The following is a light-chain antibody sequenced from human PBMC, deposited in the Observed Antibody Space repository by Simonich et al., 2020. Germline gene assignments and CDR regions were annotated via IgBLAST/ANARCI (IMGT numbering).Light chain of an antibody. CDR1: QSISSY. CDR3: QQYDNLPFT. V-gene: IGKV1-39*01. J-gene: IGKJ3*01. CDR2: AAS. Sequence: DIQMTQSPSPLSASVGDRVTITCRESQSISSYLNWYQQKPGKAPKLLIYAASSLQSGVPSRFSGSGSGTDFTLTISSLQPEDFATYYCQQYDNLPFTFGPGTKVDIK.